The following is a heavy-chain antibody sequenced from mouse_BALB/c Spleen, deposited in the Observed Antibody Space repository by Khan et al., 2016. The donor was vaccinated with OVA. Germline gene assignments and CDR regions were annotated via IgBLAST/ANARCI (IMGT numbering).Heavy chain of an antibody. CDR1: GYSITSDYA. J-gene: IGHJ3*01. CDR2: INYSGGT. CDR3: ARWFAY. V-gene: IGHV3-2*02. Sequence: EVKLLESGPCLVKPSQSLSLTCTVTGYSITSDYAWNCIRQFPGNKLEWMGYINYSGGTSYLPSLNSRISITRDTPKNQFFLQLNSVTTEDSATYYCARWFAYWGQGTLVTVS.